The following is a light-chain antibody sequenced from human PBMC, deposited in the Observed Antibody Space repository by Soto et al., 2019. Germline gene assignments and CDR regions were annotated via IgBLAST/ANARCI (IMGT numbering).Light chain of an antibody. J-gene: IGKJ5*01. V-gene: IGKV3-15*01. Sequence: ELVMTQSPATLSVSPGERATLSCRASQSVSSNLAWYQQKPGQAPRLLIYGASTRATGIPARFSASGSGTEFTLTISSLQSEDFAVYYCQQYNNWPITFGQGTRLEIK. CDR1: QSVSSN. CDR2: GAS. CDR3: QQYNNWPIT.